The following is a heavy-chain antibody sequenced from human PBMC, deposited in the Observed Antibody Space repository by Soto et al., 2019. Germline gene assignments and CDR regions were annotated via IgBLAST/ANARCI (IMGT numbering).Heavy chain of an antibody. V-gene: IGHV3-48*02. CDR1: GFPFSIYS. J-gene: IGHJ4*02. Sequence: PGGSLRLACAASGFPFSIYSMVWVRQAPGKGLEWISYISASTLTIFYADSVKGRFTISRDTAQNSLYLQMNSLRDEDTAVYYCARAPQLVAPAATGFDSWGQGTLVTVSS. CDR3: ARAPQLVAPAATGFDS. D-gene: IGHD2-2*01. CDR2: ISASTLTI.